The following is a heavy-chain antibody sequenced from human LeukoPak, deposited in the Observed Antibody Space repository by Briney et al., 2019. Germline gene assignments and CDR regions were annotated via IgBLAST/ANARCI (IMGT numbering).Heavy chain of an antibody. V-gene: IGHV1-18*01. Sequence: ASVKVSCKASGYTFTCYGISWVRQAPGQGLEWMGWINFYNGKIDYAQKLQGRVTMTTDTSTSTAYMELRSLRSDDTAVYHCARVGDILTGYPYYFDYWGQGTLVTVSS. CDR2: INFYNGKI. J-gene: IGHJ4*02. CDR3: ARVGDILTGYPYYFDY. CDR1: GYTFTCYG. D-gene: IGHD3-9*01.